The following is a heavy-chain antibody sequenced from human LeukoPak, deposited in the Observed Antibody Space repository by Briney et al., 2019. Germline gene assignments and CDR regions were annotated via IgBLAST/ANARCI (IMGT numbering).Heavy chain of an antibody. Sequence: GGSLRLSCAASGFNFGSYFMTWVRQAPGKGLEWVSYISSSGSTIYYADSVKGRFTISRDNAKNSLYLQMNSLRAEDTAVYYCARGSSGKTVWGQGTLVTVSS. V-gene: IGHV3-48*04. CDR3: ARGSSGKTV. D-gene: IGHD6-19*01. CDR2: ISSSGSTI. CDR1: GFNFGSYF. J-gene: IGHJ4*02.